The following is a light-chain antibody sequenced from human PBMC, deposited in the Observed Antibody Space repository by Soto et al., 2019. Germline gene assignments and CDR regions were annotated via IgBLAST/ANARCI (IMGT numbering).Light chain of an antibody. CDR1: QSISKY. J-gene: IGKJ1*01. CDR2: STS. Sequence: DIQMTQSPSYLSASVGDRVTLTCRATQSISKYLNWYQQKPGKAPNXLIYSTSTLQSGVPSRFSGSGSGTDLTINIYSLKPEDGETYDCQQAYDIPRTFGQGTKVDIK. V-gene: IGKV1-39*01. CDR3: QQAYDIPRT.